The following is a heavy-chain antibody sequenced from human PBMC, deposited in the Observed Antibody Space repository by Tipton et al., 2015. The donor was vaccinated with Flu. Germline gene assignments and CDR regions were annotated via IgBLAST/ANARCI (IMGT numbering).Heavy chain of an antibody. CDR2: IYYSGST. J-gene: IGHJ4*02. V-gene: IGHV4-59*01. CDR1: GGSISSYY. CDR3: AWGYFRELGY. D-gene: IGHD3-10*01. Sequence: TLSLTCTVSGGSISSYYWSWIRQPPGKGLEWIGYIYYSGSTNYNPSLKSRVTISVDTSKNQFSLKLSSVTAADTAVYYCAWGYFRELGYWGQGTLVTVSS.